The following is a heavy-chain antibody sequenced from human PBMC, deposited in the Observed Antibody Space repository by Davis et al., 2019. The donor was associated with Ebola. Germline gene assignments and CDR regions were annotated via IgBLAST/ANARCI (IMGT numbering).Heavy chain of an antibody. CDR1: GFTFSSYW. J-gene: IGHJ6*02. CDR3: ARDGILWFGELLYYYYGMDV. Sequence: GGSLRLSCAASGFTFSSYWMSWVRQAPGKGLEWVANIKQDGSEKYYVDSVKGRFTISRDNAKNSLYLQMNSLRAEDTAVYYCARDGILWFGELLYYYYGMDVWGQGTTVTVSS. CDR2: IKQDGSEK. V-gene: IGHV3-7*03. D-gene: IGHD3-10*01.